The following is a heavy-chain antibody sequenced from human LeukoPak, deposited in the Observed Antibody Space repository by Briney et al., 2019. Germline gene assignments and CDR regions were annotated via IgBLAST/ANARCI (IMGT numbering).Heavy chain of an antibody. Sequence: GASVKVSCKASGYTFTSYYMHWVRQAPAQGLEWMGIINPIGGSTSYAQKFHGRVTMTRDTSISTAYMELSRLRSDDTAVYYCATRDFYYGSGSYYDYFDYWGQGTLVTVSS. D-gene: IGHD3-10*01. CDR2: INPIGGST. CDR3: ATRDFYYGSGSYYDYFDY. V-gene: IGHV1-46*01. J-gene: IGHJ4*02. CDR1: GYTFTSYY.